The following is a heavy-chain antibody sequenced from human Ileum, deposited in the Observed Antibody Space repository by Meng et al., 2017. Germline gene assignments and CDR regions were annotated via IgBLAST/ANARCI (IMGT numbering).Heavy chain of an antibody. V-gene: IGHV3-66*02. D-gene: IGHD6-25*01. Sequence: EVRLVESGGGLVQPGGSLRLSCSVSGFTVSDNYMHWGRQAPGKGLEWVSVLRAAGNTFYADSVEGRFTFSRDNSKNTVFLQMNDLRPEDTAVYYCVRGGGYIIAYWGQGSLVTVSS. CDR2: LRAAGNT. CDR3: VRGGGYIIAY. J-gene: IGHJ4*02. CDR1: GFTVSDNY.